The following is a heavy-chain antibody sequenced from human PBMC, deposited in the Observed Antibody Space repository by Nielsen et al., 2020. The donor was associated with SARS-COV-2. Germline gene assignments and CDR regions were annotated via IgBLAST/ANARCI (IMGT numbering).Heavy chain of an antibody. CDR2: IIPIFGTA. D-gene: IGHD3-10*01. Sequence: SVKVSCKASGGTFSSYAISWVRQAPGQGLEWMGGIIPIFGTANYAQKFQGRVTITADESTSTAYMELRSLRSDDTAVYYCAAFRVRGTRNYYYYGMDVWGQGTTVTVSS. CDR1: GGTFSSYA. V-gene: IGHV1-69*13. CDR3: AAFRVRGTRNYYYYGMDV. J-gene: IGHJ6*02.